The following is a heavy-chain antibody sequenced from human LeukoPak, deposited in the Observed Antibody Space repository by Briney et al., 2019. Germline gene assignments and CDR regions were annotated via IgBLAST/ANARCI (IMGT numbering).Heavy chain of an antibody. Sequence: PSETLSLTCAVYGGSFSGYYWSWIRQPPGKGLEWIGEINHSGSTNYNPSLKSRVTISVDTSKNQFSLKLSSVTAADTAVYYCARQGISGLKYWGQGTLVTVSS. CDR2: INHSGST. D-gene: IGHD3-10*01. V-gene: IGHV4-34*01. CDR3: ARQGISGLKY. J-gene: IGHJ4*02. CDR1: GGSFSGYY.